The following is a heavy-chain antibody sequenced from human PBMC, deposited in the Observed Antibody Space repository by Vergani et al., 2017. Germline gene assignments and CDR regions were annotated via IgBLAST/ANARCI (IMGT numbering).Heavy chain of an antibody. CDR3: ARIQDSTSYYYYYYMDV. CDR1: GFSLSNARMG. D-gene: IGHD2-2*01. J-gene: IGHJ6*03. CDR2: IFSNDEK. Sequence: QVTLKESGPVLVKPTETLTLTCTVSGFSLSNARMGVSWIRQPPGKALEWLAHIFSNDEKSYSTSLKSRLTITKDTSKNQMVLTMTNMDPVDTATYYCARIQDSTSYYYYYYMDVWGKGTTVTVSS. V-gene: IGHV2-26*01.